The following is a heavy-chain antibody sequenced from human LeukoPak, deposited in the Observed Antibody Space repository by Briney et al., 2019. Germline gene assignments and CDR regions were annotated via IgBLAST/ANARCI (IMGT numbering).Heavy chain of an antibody. Sequence: PSETLSLTCGVFGGSISSENWWNWVRQPPGKGLEWIGETYHAGHINYNPSLKSRVTISMDKSKNQLYLKVTSVTAADTAVYYCARDRGPAHSGWHGPPSNWFDPWGQGTLVTVSS. CDR2: TYHAGHI. CDR1: GGSISSENW. D-gene: IGHD6-19*01. CDR3: ARDRGPAHSGWHGPPSNWFDP. J-gene: IGHJ5*02. V-gene: IGHV4-4*02.